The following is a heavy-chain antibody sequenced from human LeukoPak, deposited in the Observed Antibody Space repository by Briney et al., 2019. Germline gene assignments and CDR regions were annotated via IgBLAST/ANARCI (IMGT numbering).Heavy chain of an antibody. J-gene: IGHJ4*02. CDR1: GVSLSTHE. V-gene: IGHV3-23*01. CDR3: AHYRGYGQHDS. CDR2: IASNVDAT. Sequence: PGGSLRLSCTAPGVSLSTHEWSWVRQAPGKGLEWVSGIASNVDATYYAPSVKGRFIISRDSSKNTLYLQINSLRADDTAVYYCAHYRGYGQHDSWGQGTLVTVSS. D-gene: IGHD5-12*01.